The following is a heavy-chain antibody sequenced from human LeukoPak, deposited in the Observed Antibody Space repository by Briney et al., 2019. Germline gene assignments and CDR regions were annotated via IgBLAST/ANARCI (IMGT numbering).Heavy chain of an antibody. V-gene: IGHV1-46*01. CDR3: EVVPNY. CDR2: INPSDGST. CDR1: GYTFTNYY. D-gene: IGHD3-22*01. J-gene: IGHJ4*02. Sequence: GGSVKVSCKASGYTFTNYYMQWVRQAPGQGLEWVGIINPSDGSTSSAQKFQGRVTMTRDTSTGTVYMELSSLRSEDTAVYYCEVVPNYWGQGTLVTVSS.